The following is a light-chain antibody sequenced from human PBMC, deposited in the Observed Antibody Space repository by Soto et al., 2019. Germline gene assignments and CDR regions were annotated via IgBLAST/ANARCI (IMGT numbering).Light chain of an antibody. J-gene: IGKJ4*01. CDR3: QQYNNWPLT. CDR2: GAS. V-gene: IGKV3-15*01. CDR1: QSVSSN. Sequence: EIVMTQSPATLSVSPGERATLSCRASQSVSSNLAWYQQKPGQAPRLLIYGASTRATGFPARFSGSRSGTEFTPTISSLQSEDFAVYYCQQYNNWPLTFGGGTKVEIK.